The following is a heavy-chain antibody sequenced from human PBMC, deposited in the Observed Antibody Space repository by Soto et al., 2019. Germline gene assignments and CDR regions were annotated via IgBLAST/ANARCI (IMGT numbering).Heavy chain of an antibody. CDR1: GGSISSDGYS. V-gene: IGHV4-30-2*01. CDR2: IYHSGST. D-gene: IGHD6-6*01. Sequence: QLQLQESGSGLVKPSQTLSLTCAVSGGSISSDGYSWSWIRQPPGKGLEWIGYIYHSGSTYYNPSLKSRVTISIDRSKNQFPLKLSSVTAADTAVYYCARRPSIEAFEVWGQGTMVTVSS. J-gene: IGHJ3*01. CDR3: ARRPSIEAFEV.